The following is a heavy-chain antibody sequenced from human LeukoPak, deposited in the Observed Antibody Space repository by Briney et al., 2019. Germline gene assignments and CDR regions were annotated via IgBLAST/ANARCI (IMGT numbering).Heavy chain of an antibody. CDR2: IYPGDSDT. Sequence: GESLKISCKGSGYSFTSYWIGWVRQMPGKGLEWVGIIYPGDSDTRYSPSFQGQVTISADKSISTAYLQWSSLKASDTAMYYCARHRAGYYDSSGYYYSYFDYWGQGTLVTVSS. J-gene: IGHJ4*02. V-gene: IGHV5-51*01. CDR3: ARHRAGYYDSSGYYYSYFDY. D-gene: IGHD3-22*01. CDR1: GYSFTSYW.